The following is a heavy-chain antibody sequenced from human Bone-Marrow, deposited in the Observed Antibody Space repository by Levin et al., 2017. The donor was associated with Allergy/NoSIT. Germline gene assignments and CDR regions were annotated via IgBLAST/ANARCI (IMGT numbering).Heavy chain of an antibody. CDR3: ARLGYCSGGSCYRAGSPRLAFDY. D-gene: IGHD2-15*01. CDR2: IKQDGSEK. Sequence: GGSLRLSCAASGFTFSSYWMSWVRQAPGKGLEWVANIKQDGSEKYYVDSVKGRFTISRDNAKNSLYLQMNSLRAEDTAVYYCARLGYCSGGSCYRAGSPRLAFDYWGQGTLVTVSS. J-gene: IGHJ4*02. V-gene: IGHV3-7*01. CDR1: GFTFSSYW.